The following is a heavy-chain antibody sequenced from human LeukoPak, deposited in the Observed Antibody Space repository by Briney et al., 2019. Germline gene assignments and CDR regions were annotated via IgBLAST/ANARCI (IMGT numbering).Heavy chain of an antibody. CDR1: GFIFRNYW. Sequence: GGSLRLSCVASGFIFRNYWMSWVRQAPGKGLEWVANINHDGGDKNYVDSVKGRFTISRDNAKGSLYLQMNSLRVEDTAVYYCTITGGPTVTAFDLWGQGILVTVSS. D-gene: IGHD4-17*01. CDR2: INHDGGDK. CDR3: TITGGPTVTAFDL. J-gene: IGHJ4*02. V-gene: IGHV3-7*02.